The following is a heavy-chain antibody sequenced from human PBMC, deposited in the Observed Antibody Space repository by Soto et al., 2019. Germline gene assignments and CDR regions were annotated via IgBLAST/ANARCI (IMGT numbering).Heavy chain of an antibody. D-gene: IGHD2-2*01. CDR2: IKSKTDGGTT. V-gene: IGHV3-15*07. Sequence: GGSLRLSCAASGFTFSNAWMNWVRQAPGKGLEWVGRIKSKTDGGTTDYAAPGKGRFTISRDDSKNKLYLKMNSLKTEDTAVYYCTTDSSPVVPAAIYYYYGMDVWGQGTTVTVSS. CDR1: GFTFSNAW. J-gene: IGHJ6*02. CDR3: TTDSSPVVPAAIYYYYGMDV.